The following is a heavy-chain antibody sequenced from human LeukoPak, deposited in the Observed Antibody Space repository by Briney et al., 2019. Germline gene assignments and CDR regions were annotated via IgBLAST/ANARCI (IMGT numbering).Heavy chain of an antibody. Sequence: PGGTLRLYCAASGFTFSNHAMNWLRQAPGKGLEWGSIISGSGTVTYYADSVKGRFTISRDNSKTTLYLQMNSLRDEAAADYYCAKTSVGGGRIIGSGYFDNWGQGTLVTVSS. CDR2: ISGSGTVT. CDR3: AKTSVGGGRIIGSGYFDN. D-gene: IGHD2-15*01. J-gene: IGHJ4*02. CDR1: GFTFSNHA. V-gene: IGHV3-23*01.